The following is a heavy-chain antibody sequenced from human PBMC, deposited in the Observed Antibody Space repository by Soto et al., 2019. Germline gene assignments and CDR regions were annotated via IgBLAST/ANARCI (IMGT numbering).Heavy chain of an antibody. V-gene: IGHV1-46*01. D-gene: IGHD2-2*02. J-gene: IGHJ4*02. CDR2: INPSGGST. CDR1: GYTFTSYS. CDR3: AIVGAAATAIHSSNYFDY. Sequence: AAVKLSCKASGYTFTSYSMHWVRQAPGQGLEWMGIINPSGGSTSYAQKFQGRVTMTRDTSTSTVYMELSSLISEDTAVYYCAIVGAAATAIHSSNYFDYWGQGTLVTV.